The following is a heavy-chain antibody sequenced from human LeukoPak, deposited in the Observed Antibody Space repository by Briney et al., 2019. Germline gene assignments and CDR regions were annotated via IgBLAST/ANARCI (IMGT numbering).Heavy chain of an antibody. CDR1: GFTFSSYA. CDR3: ARCSRAGEGPFDY. D-gene: IGHD3-16*01. Sequence: PGGSLRLSCAASGFTFSSYAMHWVRQAPGKGLEWVAVISYDGSNKYYADSVKGRFTISRDNSKNTLYLQMNSLRAEDTAVYYCARCSRAGEGPFDYWGQGTLVTVSS. V-gene: IGHV3-30-3*01. J-gene: IGHJ4*02. CDR2: ISYDGSNK.